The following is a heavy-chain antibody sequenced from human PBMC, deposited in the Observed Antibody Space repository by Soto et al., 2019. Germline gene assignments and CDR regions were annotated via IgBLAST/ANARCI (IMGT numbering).Heavy chain of an antibody. CDR1: GGSISSGGYS. V-gene: IGHV4-30-2*01. CDR3: ATGGVTAKTWDAFDI. Sequence: SETLSLTCAVSGGSISSGGYSWSWIRQPPGKGLEWIGYIYHSGSTYYNPSLKSRVTISVDRSKNQFSLKLSSVTAADTAVYYCATGGVTAKTWDAFDIWGQGTMVTVSS. CDR2: IYHSGST. J-gene: IGHJ3*02. D-gene: IGHD2-21*02.